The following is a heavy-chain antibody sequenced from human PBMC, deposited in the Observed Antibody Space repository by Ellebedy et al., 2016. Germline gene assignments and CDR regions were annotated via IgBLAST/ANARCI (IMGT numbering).Heavy chain of an antibody. D-gene: IGHD2/OR15-2a*01. CDR2: INPNSGAT. CDR1: GYTFTDYY. Sequence: ASVKVSXXASGYTFTDYYMHWVRQAPGQGLEWMGWINPNSGATNYAHKFQGRVTMTRDTSISTAYMGLSRLRSDDTAVYYCARGGENILVPCAYWGQGTLVTVSS. V-gene: IGHV1-2*07. CDR3: ARGGENILVPCAY. J-gene: IGHJ4*02.